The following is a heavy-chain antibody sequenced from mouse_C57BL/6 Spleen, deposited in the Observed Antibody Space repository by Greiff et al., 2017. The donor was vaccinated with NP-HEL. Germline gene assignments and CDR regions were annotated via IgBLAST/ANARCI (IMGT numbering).Heavy chain of an antibody. J-gene: IGHJ2*01. CDR1: GYTFTNYW. CDR2: IYPGGGYT. Sequence: QVHVKQSGAELVRPGTSVKMSCKASGYTFTNYWIGWAKQRPGHGLEWIGDIYPGGGYTNYNEKFKGKATLTADKSSSTAYMQFSSLTSEDSAIYYCARIAYYSNLYYFDYWGQGTTLTVSS. V-gene: IGHV1-63*01. CDR3: ARIAYYSNLYYFDY. D-gene: IGHD2-5*01.